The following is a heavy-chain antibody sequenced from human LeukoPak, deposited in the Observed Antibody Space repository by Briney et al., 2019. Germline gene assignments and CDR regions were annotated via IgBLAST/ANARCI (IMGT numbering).Heavy chain of an antibody. CDR1: GFTFSSYS. Sequence: GGSLRLSCTASGFTFSSYSMNWVRQAPGKGLEWVSSITSSSDYIYYADSVKGRFTISRDNAENSLHLQMNSLRADDTAVYYCAREFKSGYGMWAWGQGTLVTVSS. V-gene: IGHV3-21*01. J-gene: IGHJ5*02. D-gene: IGHD5-18*01. CDR2: ITSSSDYI. CDR3: AREFKSGYGMWA.